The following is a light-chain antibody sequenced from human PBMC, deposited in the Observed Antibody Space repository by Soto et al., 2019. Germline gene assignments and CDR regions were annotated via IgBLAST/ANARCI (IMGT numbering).Light chain of an antibody. CDR1: SSDVGTYNY. CDR2: DVS. J-gene: IGLJ1*01. Sequence: QSALTQPRSVSGSLGQTVTISCTGTSSDVGTYNYVSWYQQHPGKAPKVMIYDVSERPSGVPDRFSGSKSGNASSLTISGLQAEEEADYCCCSYAGSPRYVLGTGTKVTVL. CDR3: CSYAGSPRYV. V-gene: IGLV2-11*01.